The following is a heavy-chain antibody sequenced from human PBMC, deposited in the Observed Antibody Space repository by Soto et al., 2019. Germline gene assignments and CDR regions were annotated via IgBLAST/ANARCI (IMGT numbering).Heavy chain of an antibody. CDR1: GYSFTSYW. J-gene: IGHJ6*02. D-gene: IGHD4-17*01. V-gene: IGHV5-51*01. CDR2: IYPGDSDT. CDR3: ARSNDYGDYYYYGMDV. Sequence: GESLKISCKGSGYSFTSYWIGWVRQMLGKGLEWMGIIYPGDSDTRYSPSFQGQVTISADKSISTAYLQWSSLKASDTAMYYCARSNDYGDYYYYGMDVWGQGTTVTVSS.